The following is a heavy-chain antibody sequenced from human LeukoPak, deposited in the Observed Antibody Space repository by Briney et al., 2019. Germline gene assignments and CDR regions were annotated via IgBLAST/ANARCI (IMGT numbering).Heavy chain of an antibody. Sequence: GRSLRLSCAASGFTFSSYGMHWVRQAPGKGLEWVAVIWYDGSNKYYADSVKGRFTISRDNSKNTLYLQMNSLRAEDTAVYYCARVLDVVVPAAHYYYYYMDVWGKGTTVTVSS. V-gene: IGHV3-33*01. J-gene: IGHJ6*03. CDR3: ARVLDVVVPAAHYYYYYMDV. CDR2: IWYDGSNK. D-gene: IGHD2-2*01. CDR1: GFTFSSYG.